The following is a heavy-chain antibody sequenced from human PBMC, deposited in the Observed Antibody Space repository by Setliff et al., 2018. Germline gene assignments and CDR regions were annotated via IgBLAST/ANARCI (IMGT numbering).Heavy chain of an antibody. CDR3: ARMSGFQYMDV. J-gene: IGHJ6*03. D-gene: IGHD3-3*01. CDR1: GGSITSDY. CDR2: MYDSGRT. V-gene: IGHV4-59*01. Sequence: PSETLSLTCSVSGGSITSDYWSWIRQPPGKGLEWIGYMYDSGRTNYNPSLKSRVTISTGTSKNQFSLKLNSVTAADTAVYYCARMSGFQYMDVWGKGTTVTVSS.